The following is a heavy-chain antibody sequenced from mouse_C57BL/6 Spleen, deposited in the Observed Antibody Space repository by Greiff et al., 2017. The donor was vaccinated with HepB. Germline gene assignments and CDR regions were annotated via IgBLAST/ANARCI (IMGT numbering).Heavy chain of an antibody. Sequence: DVKLVESGGGLVKPGGSLKLSCAASGFTFSDYGMHWVRQAPEKGLEWVAYISSGSSTIYYADTVKGRFTISRDNAKNTLFLQMTSLRSEDTAMYYCARAYYYGSNYWYFDVWGTGTTVTVSS. J-gene: IGHJ1*03. CDR2: ISSGSSTI. CDR1: GFTFSDYG. D-gene: IGHD1-1*01. V-gene: IGHV5-17*01. CDR3: ARAYYYGSNYWYFDV.